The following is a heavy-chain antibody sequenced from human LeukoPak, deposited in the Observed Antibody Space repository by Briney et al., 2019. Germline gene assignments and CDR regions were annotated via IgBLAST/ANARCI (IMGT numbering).Heavy chain of an antibody. CDR1: GYTFTGYY. CDR3: ARSDYHYDSSGYYYDSSYFQH. CDR2: INPNSGGT. Sequence: ASVKVSCKASGYTFTGYYMHWVRQAPGQGLEWMGRINPNSGGTNYAQKFQGRVTMTRDTSISTAYMELSRLRSDDTAVYYCARSDYHYDSSGYYYDSSYFQHWGQGTLVTVSS. V-gene: IGHV1-2*06. J-gene: IGHJ1*01. D-gene: IGHD3-22*01.